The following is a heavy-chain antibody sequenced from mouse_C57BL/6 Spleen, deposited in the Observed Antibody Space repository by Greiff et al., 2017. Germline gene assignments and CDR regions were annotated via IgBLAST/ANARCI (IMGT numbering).Heavy chain of an antibody. CDR2: INHDGSST. J-gene: IGHJ2*01. CDR1: GFTFSDYY. Sequence: EVQLQESEGGLVQPGSSMKLSCTASGFTFSDYYMAWVRQVPEKGLEWVANINHDGSSTYYLDSLKSRFIISRDNAKNILYLQMSSLTSEDTATYYCARDDYYGSSGFDYWGQGTTLTVSS. V-gene: IGHV5-16*01. CDR3: ARDDYYGSSGFDY. D-gene: IGHD1-1*01.